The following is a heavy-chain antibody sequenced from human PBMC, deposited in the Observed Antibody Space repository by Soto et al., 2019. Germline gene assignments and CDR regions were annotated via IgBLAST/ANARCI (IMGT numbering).Heavy chain of an antibody. J-gene: IGHJ4*02. D-gene: IGHD6-19*01. CDR1: GFTFSSYA. Sequence: PGGSLRLSCAASGFTFSSYAMSWVRQAPGKGLEWVSLISGSGGTIYYADSVKGRFTISRDNSKNTLYMQMNSLRDEDTAVYYCAKDPTLAGFFDYWGQGALVTVSS. CDR2: ISGSGGTI. V-gene: IGHV3-23*01. CDR3: AKDPTLAGFFDY.